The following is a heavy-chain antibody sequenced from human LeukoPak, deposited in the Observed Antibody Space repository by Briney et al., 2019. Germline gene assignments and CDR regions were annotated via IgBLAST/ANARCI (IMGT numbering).Heavy chain of an antibody. Sequence: PGGSLRLSCAASGFTFSSYAMHWVRQAPGKGLEWVAVISYDGSNKYYADSVKGRFTISRDNSKNTLYLQMNSLRAEDTAVYYYARDGRLRSYKYYYYYMDVWGKGTTVTVSS. D-gene: IGHD4-23*01. V-gene: IGHV3-30*04. CDR1: GFTFSSYA. CDR2: ISYDGSNK. J-gene: IGHJ6*03. CDR3: ARDGRLRSYKYYYYYMDV.